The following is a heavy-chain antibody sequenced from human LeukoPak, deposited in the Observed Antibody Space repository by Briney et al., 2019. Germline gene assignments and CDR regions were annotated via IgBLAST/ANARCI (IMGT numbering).Heavy chain of an antibody. V-gene: IGHV4-4*09. CDR1: GGSISSYY. J-gene: IGHJ6*03. D-gene: IGHD2-2*01. CDR2: IYTSGST. Sequence: SDPLSLTCTVWGGSISSYYWSWLRHPPGEGLEGLGYIYTSGSTNYNPSLKSRVTISVDTSKNQFSLKLSSVTAADTAVYYCARRVGSTSPYYYYYMDVWGKGTTVTVSS. CDR3: ARRVGSTSPYYYYYMDV.